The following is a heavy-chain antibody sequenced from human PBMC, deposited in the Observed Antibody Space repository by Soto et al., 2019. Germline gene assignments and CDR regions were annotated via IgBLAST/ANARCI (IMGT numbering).Heavy chain of an antibody. CDR2: IYYSGST. D-gene: IGHD2-15*01. CDR1: GGSISSYY. CDR3: ARHAGYCRGGSCYSFDY. J-gene: IGHJ4*02. V-gene: IGHV4-59*08. Sequence: PSETLSLTCTVSGGSISSYYWSWIRQPPGKGLEWIGYIYYSGSTNYNPSLKSRVTISVDTSKNQFSLKLSSVTAADTAVYYCARHAGYCRGGSCYSFDYWGQGTLVTVSS.